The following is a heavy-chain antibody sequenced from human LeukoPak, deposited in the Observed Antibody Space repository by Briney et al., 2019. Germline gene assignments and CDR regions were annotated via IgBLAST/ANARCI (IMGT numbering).Heavy chain of an antibody. V-gene: IGHV7-4-1*02. D-gene: IGHD3-10*01. CDR2: INTNTGNP. J-gene: IGHJ5*02. CDR3: AREGGVRGVIISSWFDP. Sequence: GASVKVSCKASGYTFTDYYFHWVRQAPGQGLEWMGWINTNTGNPTYAQGFTGRFVFSLDTSVSTAYLQISSLKAEDTAVYYCAREGGVRGVIISSWFDPWGQGTLVTVSS. CDR1: GYTFTDYY.